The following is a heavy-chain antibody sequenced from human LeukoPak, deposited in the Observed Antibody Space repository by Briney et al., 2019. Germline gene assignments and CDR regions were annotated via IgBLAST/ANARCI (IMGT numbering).Heavy chain of an antibody. J-gene: IGHJ4*02. Sequence: GGSLRLSCAASGFTFSGSAMHWVRQASGKGLEWVGRIRSKANNYATAYVASVKGRFTISRDDSKNTAYLQMNSLKTEDTAVYYCTRDIVGPNYWGQGTLVTVSS. CDR1: GFTFSGSA. V-gene: IGHV3-73*01. D-gene: IGHD5-12*01. CDR3: TRDIVGPNY. CDR2: IRSKANNYAT.